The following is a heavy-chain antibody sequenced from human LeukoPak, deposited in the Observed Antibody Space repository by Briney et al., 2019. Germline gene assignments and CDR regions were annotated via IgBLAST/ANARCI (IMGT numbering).Heavy chain of an antibody. CDR1: GFTVSSNY. J-gene: IGHJ6*03. CDR3: ARDPPDYYYYYMDV. V-gene: IGHV3-48*01. CDR2: ISTSSSTI. Sequence: GGSLRLSCAASGFTVSSNYMSWVRQAPGKGLEWLSYISTSSSTIYYADSVKGRFTISRDNAKNSLYLQMNSLRAEGTAVYYCARDPPDYYYYYMDVWGKGTTVTVSS.